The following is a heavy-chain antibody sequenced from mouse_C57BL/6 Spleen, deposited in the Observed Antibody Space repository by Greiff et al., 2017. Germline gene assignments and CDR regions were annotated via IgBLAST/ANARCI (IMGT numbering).Heavy chain of an antibody. V-gene: IGHV1-52*01. D-gene: IGHD1-1*01. CDR2: IDPSDSDT. CDR3: ATIYYYGSSYGSKAYFDY. J-gene: IGHJ2*01. CDR1: GYTFTSYW. Sequence: QVQLKQPGAELVRPGSSVKLSCKASGYTFTSYWMHWVKQRPIQGLEWIGNIDPSDSDTHYNQKFKDKATLTVDKSSSTAYMQLSSLTSEDSAVYYCATIYYYGSSYGSKAYFDYWGQGTTLTVSS.